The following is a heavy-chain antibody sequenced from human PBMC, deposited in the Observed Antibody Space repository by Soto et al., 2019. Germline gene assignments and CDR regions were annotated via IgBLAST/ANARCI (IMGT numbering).Heavy chain of an antibody. CDR3: ARDQYTGRASAFDI. D-gene: IGHD1-26*01. Sequence: GGSLRLSCAASGFPFSSYAMHWVRQAPGKGLEWVAVISYDGSNKYYADSVKGRFTISRDNSKNTLYLQMNSLRAEDTAVYYCARDQYTGRASAFDIWGQGTMVTVSS. V-gene: IGHV3-30-3*01. J-gene: IGHJ3*02. CDR1: GFPFSSYA. CDR2: ISYDGSNK.